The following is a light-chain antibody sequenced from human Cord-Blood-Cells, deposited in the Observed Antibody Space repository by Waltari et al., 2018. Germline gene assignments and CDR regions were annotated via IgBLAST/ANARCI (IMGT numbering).Light chain of an antibody. J-gene: IGKJ5*01. CDR3: QQYYSTRGT. Sequence: DIVMTQSPDSLAVSLGERATINCQSSQSVLYSSNNKNYLAWYQQKPGQPPKLLIYWASTRESGVPDRFSSSGSGTDFTLTISSLQAEDVAVYYCQQYYSTRGTFGQGTRLEIK. CDR1: QSVLYSSNNKNY. V-gene: IGKV4-1*01. CDR2: WAS.